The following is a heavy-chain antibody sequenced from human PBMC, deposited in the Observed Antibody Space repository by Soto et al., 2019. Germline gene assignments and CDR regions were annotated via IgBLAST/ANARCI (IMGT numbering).Heavy chain of an antibody. CDR1: GGSISSTGYY. CDR3: ARRTIFGVVKGWFDP. D-gene: IGHD3-3*01. J-gene: IGHJ5*02. CDR2: IYYSGHT. V-gene: IGHV4-39*01. Sequence: QLQLQESGPGLVKPSETLSLTCTVSGGSISSTGYYWGWIRQPPGKGLEWIGSIYYSGHTYYNPSLKSRVTISVDTSKKQFSLKLSSVTAADTAVYYCARRTIFGVVKGWFDPWGQGTLVTVSS.